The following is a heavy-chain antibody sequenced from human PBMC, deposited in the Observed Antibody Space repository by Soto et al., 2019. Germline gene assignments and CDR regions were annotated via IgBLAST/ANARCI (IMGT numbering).Heavy chain of an antibody. V-gene: IGHV4-34*01. CDR1: GGSFSGYY. D-gene: IGHD4-17*01. CDR2: IKHSGST. J-gene: IGHJ1*01. CDR3: ARGLYGDYVTSRAEYFQH. Sequence: QVQLQQWGAGLLKPSETLSLTCAVYGGSFSGYYWSWIRQPPGKGREWIGEIKHSGSTNYNPSLKSRVTISVDTSKNQFSLKLSSVTAADTAVYYCARGLYGDYVTSRAEYFQHWGQGTLVTVSS.